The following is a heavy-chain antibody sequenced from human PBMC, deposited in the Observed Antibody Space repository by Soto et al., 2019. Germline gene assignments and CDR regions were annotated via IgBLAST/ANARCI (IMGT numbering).Heavy chain of an antibody. CDR2: IWTSGST. D-gene: IGHD3-16*01. Sequence: EVQLVESGGGLIQPGGSLRLSCEASGFTFSSNDMNWVRQAPGKGLEWVSLIWTSGSTAYADSVTGRFTISRDNSKSALYLHMSILRAEDTALYYCATRPLLRGAPWGQGTMVTVSS. CDR3: ATRPLLRGAP. CDR1: GFTFSSND. V-gene: IGHV3-53*01. J-gene: IGHJ3*01.